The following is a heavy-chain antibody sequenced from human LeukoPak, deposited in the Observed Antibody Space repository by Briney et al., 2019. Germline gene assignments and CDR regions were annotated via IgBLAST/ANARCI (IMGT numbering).Heavy chain of an antibody. CDR3: ARVLELRSYYYGMDV. V-gene: IGHV4-34*01. CDR1: GGSFSGYY. CDR2: INHSGST. Sequence: PSETLSLTCAVYGGSFSGYYWSWIRQPPGKGLEWIGEINHSGSTNYNPSLKSRVTISVDKSKNQFSLKLSSVTAADTAVYYCARVLELRSYYYGMDVWGQGTTVTVSS. J-gene: IGHJ6*02. D-gene: IGHD3-10*01.